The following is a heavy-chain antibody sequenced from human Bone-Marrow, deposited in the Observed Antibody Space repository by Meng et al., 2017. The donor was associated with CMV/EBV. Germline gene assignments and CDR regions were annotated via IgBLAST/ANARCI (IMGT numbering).Heavy chain of an antibody. V-gene: IGHV3-21*01. CDR3: ARGGIESTFDF. D-gene: IGHD3-3*02. J-gene: IGHJ4*02. CDR2: ISSSSSYI. CDR1: GFTFSSYS. Sequence: GESLKISCAASGFTFSSYSMNWVRQAPGKGLEWVSSISSSSSYIYYADSAKGGFTISRDNAKNSLYLQRDSLRAEETAVYYCARGGIESTFDFWGQGKLVSVSS.